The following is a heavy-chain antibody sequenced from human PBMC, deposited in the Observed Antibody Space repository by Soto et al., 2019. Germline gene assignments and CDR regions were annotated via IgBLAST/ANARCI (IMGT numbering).Heavy chain of an antibody. CDR1: GYTFASNY. CDR2: INPSVGST. D-gene: IGHD6-19*01. CDR3: ARYADEIYSRGWARVFAY. J-gene: IGHJ4*02. V-gene: IGHV1-46*01. Sequence: SVKVCCKASGYTFASNYMHWVRQATGKVLEWMGIINPSVGSTSYAQKFQGRVTMTRGTSTSTVYRELSSLRSEDTAVYYCARYADEIYSRGWARVFAYWGKRTLVLVSS.